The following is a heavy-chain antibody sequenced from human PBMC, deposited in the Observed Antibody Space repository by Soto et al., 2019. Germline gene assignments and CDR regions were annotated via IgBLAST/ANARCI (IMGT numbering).Heavy chain of an antibody. J-gene: IGHJ6*02. V-gene: IGHV3-23*01. D-gene: IGHD6-19*01. CDR2: ISGSGGST. Sequence: GGSLRLSCAASGFTFSSYAMSWVRQAPGKGLEWVSAISGSGGSTYYADSVKGRFTISRDNSKNTLYLQMNSLRAEDTAVYYCAKKIAVAGARTLDYYYGMDVWGQGTTVTVSS. CDR3: AKKIAVAGARTLDYYYGMDV. CDR1: GFTFSSYA.